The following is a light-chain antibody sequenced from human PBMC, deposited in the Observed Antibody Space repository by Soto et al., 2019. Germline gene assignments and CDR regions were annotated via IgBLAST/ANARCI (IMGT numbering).Light chain of an antibody. V-gene: IGLV1-44*01. CDR1: SSSIGSNT. J-gene: IGLJ2*01. Sequence: QPVLTQPPSASRTPGQRVALSCSGSSSSIGSNTVTWYQQLPGTAPKLLIYHDNQRPSGVPDRFSGSKSGTSASLAISGLQSEDEADYYCAAWDDSLDGVIFGAGTKLTVL. CDR3: AAWDDSLDGVI. CDR2: HDN.